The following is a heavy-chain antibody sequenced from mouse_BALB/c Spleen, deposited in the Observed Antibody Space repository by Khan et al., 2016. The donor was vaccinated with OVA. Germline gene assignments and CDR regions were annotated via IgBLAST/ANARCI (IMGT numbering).Heavy chain of an antibody. CDR2: ISSGGST. CDR3: TRLVDY. CDR1: GFTFSSYA. V-gene: IGHV5-6-5*01. J-gene: IGHJ4*01. Sequence: EVQLVESGGGLVKPGGSLKLSCAASGFTFSSYAVSCVRQTPEKRLEWVASISSGGSTYYPDSVKGRFTISRDDARNILYLQMSSLRSGDTAMYYCTRLVDYWGQGTSVTVSS.